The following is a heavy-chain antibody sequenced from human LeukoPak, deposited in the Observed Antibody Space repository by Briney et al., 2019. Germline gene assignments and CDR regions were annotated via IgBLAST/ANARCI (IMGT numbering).Heavy chain of an antibody. CDR3: ASKEVSGSYPEYYFDY. J-gene: IGHJ4*02. Sequence: SETLSLTCTVSGGSISSYYWSWIRQPPGKGLEWIGYIYYSGHTNHNPSLKSRVTISVDTSKNQFSLKLSSVTAADTAVYYCASKEVSGSYPEYYFDYWGQGTLVTVSS. V-gene: IGHV4-59*08. CDR1: GGSISSYY. CDR2: IYYSGHT. D-gene: IGHD1-26*01.